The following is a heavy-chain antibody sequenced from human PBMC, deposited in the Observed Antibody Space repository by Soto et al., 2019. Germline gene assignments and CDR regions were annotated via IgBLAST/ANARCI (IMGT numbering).Heavy chain of an antibody. CDR2: INANSGGT. V-gene: IGHV1-2*02. D-gene: IGHD6-19*01. CDR1: GYTFSEYY. CDR3: ARLQIEVAGTN. Sequence: GASVKVSCTASGYTFSEYYMHWVRQAPGQGLEWMGWINANSGGTTYAQKFQGRVTMTRDTSISTAYMELSSLSSDDTAIYYCARLQIEVAGTNWGQGTLVTVSS. J-gene: IGHJ4*02.